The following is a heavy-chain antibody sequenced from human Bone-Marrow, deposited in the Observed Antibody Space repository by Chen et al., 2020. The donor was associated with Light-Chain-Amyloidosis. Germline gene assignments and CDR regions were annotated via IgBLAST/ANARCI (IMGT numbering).Heavy chain of an antibody. V-gene: IGHV3-21*02. CDR3: ARENRWDQLELRSLLGANWFDP. D-gene: IGHD1-7*01. J-gene: IGHJ5*02. Sequence: EVQLVESGGGLVKPGGSLRLSCTASGFTFSSYSLNWVRQAPGKGLEWVSIINFNNYYVYSADTVKRRCTVSRDDAKNSLYLQMSSLSADDTAVYYGARENRWDQLELRSLLGANWFDPWCQGTLVTVSS. CDR1: GFTFSSYS. CDR2: INFNNYYV.